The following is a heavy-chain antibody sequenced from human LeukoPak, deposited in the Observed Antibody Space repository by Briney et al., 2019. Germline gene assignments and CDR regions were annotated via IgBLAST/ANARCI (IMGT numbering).Heavy chain of an antibody. CDR2: INPNSGGT. V-gene: IGHV1-2*02. J-gene: IGHJ4*02. CDR3: AKHAIFGVVINPDYFDY. CDR1: GYTFTGYY. D-gene: IGHD3-3*01. Sequence: GASVKVSCKASGYTFTGYYMHWVRQAPGQGLEWMGWINPNSGGTNYAQKFQGRVTMTRDTSISTAYMELSRLRSDDTAVYYCAKHAIFGVVINPDYFDYWGQGTLVTVSS.